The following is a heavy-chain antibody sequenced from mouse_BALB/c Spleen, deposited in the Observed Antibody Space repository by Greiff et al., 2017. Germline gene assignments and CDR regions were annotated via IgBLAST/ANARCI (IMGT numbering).Heavy chain of an antibody. J-gene: IGHJ2*01. D-gene: IGHD4-1*01. CDR2: ISYDGSN. CDR1: GYSITSGYY. CDR3: ARGGLGRDY. Sequence: VQLKESGPGLVKPSQSLSLTCSVTGYSITSGYYWNWIRQFPGNKLEWMGYISYDGSNNYNPSLKNRISITRDTSKNQFFLKLNSVTTEDTATYYCARGGLGRDYWGQGTTLTVSS. V-gene: IGHV3-6*02.